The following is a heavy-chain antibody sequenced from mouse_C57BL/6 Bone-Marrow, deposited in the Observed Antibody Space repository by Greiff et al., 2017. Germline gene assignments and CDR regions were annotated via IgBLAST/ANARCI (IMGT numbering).Heavy chain of an antibody. J-gene: IGHJ3*01. CDR3: AIAGLLRGFAY. CDR2: IYPRSGNT. V-gene: IGHV1-81*01. CDR1: GYTFTSYG. D-gene: IGHD2-3*01. Sequence: QVQLQQSGAELARPGASVKLSCKASGYTFTSYGISWVKQRTGQGLEWIGEIYPRSGNTYYNEKFKGKATLTADKSSSTAYMELRSLTSEDSAVYFCAIAGLLRGFAYWGQGTLVTVSA.